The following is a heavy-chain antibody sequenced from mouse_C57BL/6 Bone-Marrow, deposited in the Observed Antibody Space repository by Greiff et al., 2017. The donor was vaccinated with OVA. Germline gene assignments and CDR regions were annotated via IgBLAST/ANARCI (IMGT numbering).Heavy chain of an antibody. V-gene: IGHV1-81*01. Sequence: QVQLQQSGAELARPGASVKLSCKASGYTFTSYGISWVKQRTGQGLEWIGEIYPRSGNTYYNEKFKGKATLTADKSSSTAYMELRSLTSEDSAVYFCARVGTEDFDYWGQGTTLTVSS. CDR1: GYTFTSYG. CDR2: IYPRSGNT. D-gene: IGHD4-1*01. CDR3: ARVGTEDFDY. J-gene: IGHJ2*01.